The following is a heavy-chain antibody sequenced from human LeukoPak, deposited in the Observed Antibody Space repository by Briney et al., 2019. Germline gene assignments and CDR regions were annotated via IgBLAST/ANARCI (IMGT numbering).Heavy chain of an antibody. J-gene: IGHJ4*02. Sequence: SETLPLTCAVYGGSFSGYYWSWIRQPPGKGLEWIGEINHSGSTNYNPSLKSRVTISVDTSKNQFSLKLSSVTAADTAVYYCATNLFLDCGGDCYDYWGQGTLVTVSS. CDR2: INHSGST. D-gene: IGHD2-21*01. CDR1: GGSFSGYY. V-gene: IGHV4-34*01. CDR3: ATNLFLDCGGDCYDY.